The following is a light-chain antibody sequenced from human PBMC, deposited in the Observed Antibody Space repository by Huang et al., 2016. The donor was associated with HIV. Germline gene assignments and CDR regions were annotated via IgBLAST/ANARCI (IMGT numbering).Light chain of an antibody. V-gene: IGKV3-11*01. J-gene: IGKJ2*01. CDR3: QQPGS. Sequence: EIVLTQSPATLSLSPGGRATLSCRASQSVGGYLAWYQQKPGQAPRLLIYETATRATGIPARFSGSGSETDFTLTISSLEPEDFAVYYCQQPGSFGQGTKVDIK. CDR1: QSVGGY. CDR2: ETA.